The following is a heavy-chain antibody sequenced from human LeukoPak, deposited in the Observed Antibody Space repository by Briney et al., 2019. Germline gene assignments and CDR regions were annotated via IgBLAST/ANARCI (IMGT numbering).Heavy chain of an antibody. CDR1: GYTFTGYY. V-gene: IGHV1-46*01. J-gene: IGHJ4*02. D-gene: IGHD5-18*01. CDR3: AIGIQLWTPCDY. CDR2: INPSGGST. Sequence: AASVKVSCKTSGYTFTGYYMHWVRQAPGQGLEWMGIINPSGGSTSYAQKFQGRVTMTRDTSTSTVYMELSSLRSEDTAVYYCAIGIQLWTPCDYWGQGTLVTVSS.